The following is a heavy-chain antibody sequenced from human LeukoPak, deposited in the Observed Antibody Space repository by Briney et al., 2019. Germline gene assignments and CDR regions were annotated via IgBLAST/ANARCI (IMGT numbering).Heavy chain of an antibody. CDR2: IDPDGNT. Sequence: GGSLRLSCAASGFALSTYGMNWVRQAPGKGLVWVSRIDPDGNTDYADSVKGRFTISRDNAKNTLYLQMNSLRAEDTAVYRCARDVRGPHDFWGQGTLVTVSS. CDR3: ARDVRGPHDF. V-gene: IGHV3-74*01. CDR1: GFALSTYG. J-gene: IGHJ4*02. D-gene: IGHD2/OR15-2a*01.